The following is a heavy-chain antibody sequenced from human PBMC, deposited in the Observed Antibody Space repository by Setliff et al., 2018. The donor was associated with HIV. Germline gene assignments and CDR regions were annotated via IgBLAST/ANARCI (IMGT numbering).Heavy chain of an antibody. CDR3: ARAPGGSYYDSSGYYLYYYYYYMDV. D-gene: IGHD3-22*01. J-gene: IGHJ6*03. CDR1: GGSISSYY. V-gene: IGHV4-4*08. CDR2: IYTSGST. Sequence: SETPVLTCTVSGGSISSYYWSWIRQPPGKGLEWIGYIYTSGSTNYNPSLKSRVTISVDTSKNQFSLKLSSVTAADTAVYYCARAPGGSYYDSSGYYLYYYYYYMDVWGKGTTVTVSS.